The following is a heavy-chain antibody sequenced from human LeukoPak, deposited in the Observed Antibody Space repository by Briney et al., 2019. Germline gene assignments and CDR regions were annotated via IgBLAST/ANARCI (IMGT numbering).Heavy chain of an antibody. CDR1: GFTFSDHA. Sequence: PGGSLRLSCAASGFTFSDHAMSWVRQAPVKGLEWVSSINGNGGGSYYIDSVKGRFTVSRDNSENALYLQMNNLRTEDTAVYFCVKGGTADRVGWTHWVQGSLVTVFS. CDR3: VKGGTADRVGWTH. D-gene: IGHD7-27*01. J-gene: IGHJ4*02. V-gene: IGHV3-23*01. CDR2: INGNGGGS.